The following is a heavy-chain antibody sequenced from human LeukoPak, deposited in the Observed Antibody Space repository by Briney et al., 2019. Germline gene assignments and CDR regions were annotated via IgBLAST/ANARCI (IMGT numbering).Heavy chain of an antibody. Sequence: ASVKVSCKASGYSFTSYGISWVRQAPGQGLEWMGWISAYNGNTNYVQNLQGRVTMTTDTFTSTAYMELGSLTSNDTAVYYCARPFSNPPFNIAAAADAFDIWGQGTMVTVSS. CDR2: ISAYNGNT. CDR3: ARPFSNPPFNIAAAADAFDI. J-gene: IGHJ3*02. V-gene: IGHV1-18*01. CDR1: GYSFTSYG. D-gene: IGHD6-13*01.